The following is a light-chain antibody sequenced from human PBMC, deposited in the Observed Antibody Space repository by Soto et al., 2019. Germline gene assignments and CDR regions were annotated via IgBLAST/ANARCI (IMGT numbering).Light chain of an antibody. CDR2: KAS. CDR3: KQYNSYRWT. CDR1: QTISSW. V-gene: IGKV1-5*03. Sequence: DIQMTQSPSTLSGSVGDRVTITCRASQTISSWLAWYQQKPGKAPKLLIYKASSLESGVQSRFSGSGSGTEFTLTISSLQPDDFATYYCKQYNSYRWTFGQGTKVDNK. J-gene: IGKJ1*01.